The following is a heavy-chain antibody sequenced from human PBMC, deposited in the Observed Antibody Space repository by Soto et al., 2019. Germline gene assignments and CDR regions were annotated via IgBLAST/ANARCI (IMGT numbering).Heavy chain of an antibody. Sequence: QVQLVQSGAGVKKPGASVKVSCKASGYSFTSYGISWVRQAPGQGLEWMGWISAYNGNTNYAAKLQGRVTMTTDTPTGTAYMELKRLRSYDTAVYYCARDNGFGESDGWGQGTTVTVSS. CDR2: ISAYNGNT. V-gene: IGHV1-18*01. D-gene: IGHD3-10*01. CDR3: ARDNGFGESDG. J-gene: IGHJ6*02. CDR1: GYSFTSYG.